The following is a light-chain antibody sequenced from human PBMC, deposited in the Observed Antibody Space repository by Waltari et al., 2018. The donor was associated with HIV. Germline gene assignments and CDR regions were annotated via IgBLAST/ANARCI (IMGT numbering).Light chain of an antibody. V-gene: IGLV1-44*01. CDR3: AAWDDSLNGWV. CDR1: SSNIGSNT. J-gene: IGLJ3*02. CDR2: SNN. Sequence: QSVLTQPPSASGTPGQRVTISCSGSSSNIGSNTVNWYQQLTGTAPKLLIYSNNQRPSGVPARFSGSKSGTSASLAISGLQSEDEADYYCAAWDDSLNGWVFGGGTKLTVL.